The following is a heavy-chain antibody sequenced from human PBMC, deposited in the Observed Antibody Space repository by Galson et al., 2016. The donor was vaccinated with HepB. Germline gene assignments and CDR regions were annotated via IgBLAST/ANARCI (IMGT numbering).Heavy chain of an antibody. CDR1: GFAVGNAW. CDR3: AFIRHTGFDN. CDR2: IKAENAGGTI. V-gene: IGHV3-15*07. J-gene: IGHJ4*02. Sequence: SLRLSCAASGFAVGNAWMNWVRQAPGKGPEWVGRIKAENAGGTIDYAAPVKGRFTISRDDSKNMMYLEMNSLKSEDTGVYYCAFIRHTGFDNWGQGTLVTVSS.